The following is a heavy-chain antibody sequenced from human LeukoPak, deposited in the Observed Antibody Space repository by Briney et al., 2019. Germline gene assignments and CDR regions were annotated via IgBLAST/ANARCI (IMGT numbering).Heavy chain of an antibody. CDR2: IYYSGST. Sequence: SETLSLTCTVSGGSISSSSYYWGWIRQPPGKGLEWIGSIYYSGSTYYNPSLKSRVTISVDTSKNQFSLKLSSVTAADTAVYYCARDPITMVRGVITVLPNWYFDLWGRGTLVTVSS. D-gene: IGHD3-10*01. CDR1: GGSISSSSYY. J-gene: IGHJ2*01. CDR3: ARDPITMVRGVITVLPNWYFDL. V-gene: IGHV4-39*07.